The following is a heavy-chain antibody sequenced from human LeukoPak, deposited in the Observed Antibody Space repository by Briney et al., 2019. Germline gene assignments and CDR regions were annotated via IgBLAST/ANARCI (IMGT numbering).Heavy chain of an antibody. CDR1: GFTFSSYA. V-gene: IGHV3-23*01. CDR2: ISGSGGST. Sequence: GASLSLSCAASGFTFSSYAMSWVRQAPGKGLEWVSAISGSGGSTYYAHSVKGRFTISRDNSKNTLYLQMNSLRAEDTAVYYCAYYDSSGYPSSFDYWGQGTLVTVSS. CDR3: AYYDSSGYPSSFDY. D-gene: IGHD3-22*01. J-gene: IGHJ4*02.